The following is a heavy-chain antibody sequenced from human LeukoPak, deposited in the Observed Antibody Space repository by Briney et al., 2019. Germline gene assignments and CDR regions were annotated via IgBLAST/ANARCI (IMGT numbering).Heavy chain of an antibody. CDR3: ARRGGYSSSWYRWFDP. CDR2: INHSGST. V-gene: IGHV4-34*01. D-gene: IGHD6-13*01. CDR1: GGSFSGYY. Sequence: SETLSLTCAVYGGSFSGYYWSWIRQPPGKGLEWIGEINHSGSTNYNLSLKSRVTISVDTSKNQFSLKLSSVTAADTAVYYCARRGGYSSSWYRWFDPWGQGTLVTVSS. J-gene: IGHJ5*02.